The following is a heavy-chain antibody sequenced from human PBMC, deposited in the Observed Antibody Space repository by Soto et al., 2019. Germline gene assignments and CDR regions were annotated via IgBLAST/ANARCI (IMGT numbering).Heavy chain of an antibody. CDR2: ISAYNGNT. J-gene: IGHJ6*02. Sequence: ASLKVSCKASGYTFTSYGISWVRQAPGQGLEWMGWISAYNGNTNYAQKLQGRVTMTTDTSTSTAYMELRSLRSDDTAVYYCARTYYYGSGSYIAYYYYYNGMDVWGQGTTVTVSS. CDR3: ARTYYYGSGSYIAYYYYYNGMDV. D-gene: IGHD3-10*01. V-gene: IGHV1-18*01. CDR1: GYTFTSYG.